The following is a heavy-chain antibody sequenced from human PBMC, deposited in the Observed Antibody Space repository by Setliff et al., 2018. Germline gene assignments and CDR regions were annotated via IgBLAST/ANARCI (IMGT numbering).Heavy chain of an antibody. CDR1: GFTFSTYR. CDR2: IKQDGSEK. J-gene: IGHJ1*01. V-gene: IGHV3-7*01. CDR3: ARVGRVGYYESFQY. D-gene: IGHD3-22*01. Sequence: PGGSLRLSCAASGFTFSTYRMHWVRQAPGKGLEWVAYIKQDGSEKYYVDSVKGRFTIARDNAQNSLYLQMNSLRAEDTAVYYCARVGRVGYYESFQYWGQGTLVTVSS.